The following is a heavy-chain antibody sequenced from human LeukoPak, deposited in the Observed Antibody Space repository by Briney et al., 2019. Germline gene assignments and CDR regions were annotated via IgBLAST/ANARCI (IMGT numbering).Heavy chain of an antibody. D-gene: IGHD5-24*01. J-gene: IGHJ2*01. CDR2: ISSNGGST. Sequence: GGSLRLPCSASGFTFSSYAMHWVRQAPGKGLEYVSAISSNGGSTYYADSVKGRFTISRDNSKNTLYLQMSSLRAEDTAVYYCVKLTGDGYTNHYWYFDLWGRGTLVTVSS. V-gene: IGHV3-64D*06. CDR1: GFTFSSYA. CDR3: VKLTGDGYTNHYWYFDL.